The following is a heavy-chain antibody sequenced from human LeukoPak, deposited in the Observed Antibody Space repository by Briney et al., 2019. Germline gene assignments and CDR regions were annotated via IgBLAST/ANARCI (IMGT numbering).Heavy chain of an antibody. V-gene: IGHV4-31*02. Sequence: SQTLSLTCTVSGGSINSGGYYWSWIRQHPGKGLEWIGYSYYSGNTYYNPSLKSPVTLSVDTSKNQFSLKVISVTAADTAVCYCARGLAANYFFDYWGQGTLVTVSS. CDR3: ARGLAANYFFDY. CDR2: SYYSGNT. CDR1: GGSINSGGYY. J-gene: IGHJ4*02. D-gene: IGHD6-13*01.